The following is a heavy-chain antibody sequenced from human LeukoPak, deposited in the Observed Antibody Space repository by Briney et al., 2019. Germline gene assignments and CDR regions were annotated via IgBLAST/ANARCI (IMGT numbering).Heavy chain of an antibody. V-gene: IGHV3-74*01. Sequence: PGGSLRLSCAASGFTFSSYWMHWVRQAPGKGLVWVSRINSDGSSTSYADSVKGRFTISRDNAKNTLYLQVNSLRAEDTAVYYCARGMGEWLLSYYFDYWGQGTLVTVSS. CDR1: GFTFSSYW. CDR3: ARGMGEWLLSYYFDY. J-gene: IGHJ4*02. D-gene: IGHD3-3*01. CDR2: INSDGSST.